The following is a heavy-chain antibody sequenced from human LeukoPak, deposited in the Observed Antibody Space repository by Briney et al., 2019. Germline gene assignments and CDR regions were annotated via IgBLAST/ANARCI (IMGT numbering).Heavy chain of an antibody. CDR3: ARGPTSIAVAGTDNGNY. CDR2: INPNSGGT. D-gene: IGHD6-19*01. CDR1: GYTFTGYY. V-gene: IGHV1-2*02. J-gene: IGHJ4*02. Sequence: ASVKVSCKASGYTFTGYYMHWVRQAPGQGLEWMGWINPNSGGTNYAQKFQGRVTMTRDTSISTAYVELSRLRSDDTAVYYCARGPTSIAVAGTDNGNYWGQGTLVTVSS.